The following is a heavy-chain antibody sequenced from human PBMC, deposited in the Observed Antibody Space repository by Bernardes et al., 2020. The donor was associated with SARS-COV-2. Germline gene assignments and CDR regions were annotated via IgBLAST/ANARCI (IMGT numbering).Heavy chain of an antibody. J-gene: IGHJ4*01. CDR3: ARDNLLGEYDTTGYAFDY. CDR1: GGSISGYY. CDR2: IYYSGSS. Sequence: ETLSLTCTVSGGSISGYYWSWIRQSPVKGLEWIGSIYYSGSSNYNPSLKSRVSISIDTSKNQFSLRLSSVSAADTAVYYCARDNLLGEYDTTGYAFDYWGQGTLVTVSS. V-gene: IGHV4-59*01. D-gene: IGHD3-22*01.